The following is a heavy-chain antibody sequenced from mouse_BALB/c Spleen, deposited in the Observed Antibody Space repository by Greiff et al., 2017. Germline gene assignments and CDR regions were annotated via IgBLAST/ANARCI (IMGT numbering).Heavy chain of an antibody. CDR1: GYTFTDYW. V-gene: IGHV1-69*01. CDR3: AREGTWFAY. Sequence: QVQLQQPGAELVMPGASVKMSCKASGYTFTDYWMHWVKQRPGQGLEWIGAIDTSDSYTSYNQKFKGKATLTVDESSSTAYMQLSSLTSEDSAVYYCAREGTWFAYWGQGTLVTVSA. J-gene: IGHJ3*01. CDR2: IDTSDSYT.